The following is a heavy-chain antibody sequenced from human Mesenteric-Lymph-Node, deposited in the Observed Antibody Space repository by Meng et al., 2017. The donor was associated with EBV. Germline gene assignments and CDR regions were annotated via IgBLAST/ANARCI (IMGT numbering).Heavy chain of an antibody. V-gene: IGHV4-39*01. CDR3: ARQMAATFSGLAFDS. D-gene: IGHD2-15*01. Sequence: PRLQESGPVLVKPSETLSFTCTVSGGSISSSHYYWGWVRQPPGKGLQWIGTIYYSGSTSYNPSLKSRVTISVDTSKNQFSVNLSSVTAADTAVYYCARQMAATFSGLAFDSWGQRTLVTASS. CDR1: GGSISSSHYY. CDR2: IYYSGST. J-gene: IGHJ4*02.